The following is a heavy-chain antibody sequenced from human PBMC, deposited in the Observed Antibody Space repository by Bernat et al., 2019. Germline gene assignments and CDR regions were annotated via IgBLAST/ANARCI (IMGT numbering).Heavy chain of an antibody. Sequence: QVQLVQSGAEVKKPGASVKVSCTASGYTFTSYYMHWVRQAPGQGLEWLGIINPSGGSTSYAQKLQGRVTMTRDTSTSTVYMGLSSLRSEDTAVYYCAREWHDSSGYYYPEDYFDYWGQGTLVTVSS. V-gene: IGHV1-46*03. D-gene: IGHD3-22*01. CDR1: GYTFTSYY. J-gene: IGHJ4*02. CDR3: AREWHDSSGYYYPEDYFDY. CDR2: INPSGGST.